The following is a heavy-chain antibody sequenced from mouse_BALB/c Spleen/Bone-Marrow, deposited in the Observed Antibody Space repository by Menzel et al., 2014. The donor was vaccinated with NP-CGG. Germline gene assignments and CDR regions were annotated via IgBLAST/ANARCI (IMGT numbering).Heavy chain of an antibody. CDR2: INPDSSTI. J-gene: IGHJ3*01. CDR1: GVDFSRYW. D-gene: IGHD4-1*01. CDR3: ARNWDVGFAY. Sequence: AAGGVDFSRYWMSWVRQAPGKGLEWIGEINPDSSTINYTPSLKDKFIISRDNAKNTLYLQMSKVRSEDTALYYCARNWDVGFAYWGQGTLVTVSA. V-gene: IGHV4-1*02.